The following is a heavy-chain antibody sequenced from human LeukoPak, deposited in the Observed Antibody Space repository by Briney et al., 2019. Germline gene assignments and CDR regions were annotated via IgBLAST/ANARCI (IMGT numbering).Heavy chain of an antibody. D-gene: IGHD5-18*01. CDR1: GYTFTGYY. V-gene: IGHV1-2*04. CDR3: ARARGYSYGITPNYFDY. CDR2: INPNSGGT. Sequence: APVKVSCKASGYTFTGYYMHWVRQAPGQGLEWMGWINPNSGGTNYAQKFQGWVTMTRDTSISTAYMELSRLRSDDTAVYYCARARGYSYGITPNYFDYWGQGTLVTVSS. J-gene: IGHJ4*02.